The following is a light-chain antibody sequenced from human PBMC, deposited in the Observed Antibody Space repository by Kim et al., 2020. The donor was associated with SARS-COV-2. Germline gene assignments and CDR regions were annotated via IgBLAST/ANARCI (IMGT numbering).Light chain of an antibody. V-gene: IGKV2-28*01. Sequence: DAVVTQSPLFLPVTPGEPASISCRCSQRLLHSSGYPYFDWYVQKPGQSPQLLIYLGSHRASGVPDRFSGSASGTDFTLKISRVEAEDVGVYYCMHSSQTSLTFGGGTKVDIK. CDR3: MHSSQTSLT. CDR2: LGS. CDR1: QRLLHSSGYPY. J-gene: IGKJ4*01.